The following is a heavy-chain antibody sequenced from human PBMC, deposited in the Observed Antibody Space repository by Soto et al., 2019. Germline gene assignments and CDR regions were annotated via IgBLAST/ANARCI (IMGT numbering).Heavy chain of an antibody. V-gene: IGHV3-7*03. CDR1: GFTFSSYW. CDR3: AREITIFGVPPQAHHYYYGTDV. J-gene: IGHJ6*02. D-gene: IGHD3-3*01. CDR2: IKQDGSEK. Sequence: HPWGSLRLSCAASGFTFSSYWMTWVRQGPGKGLEWVANIKQDGSEKYYVDSVKGRFTISRDNAKNSLYLQMNSLRAEDTAVYYCAREITIFGVPPQAHHYYYGTDVWGQENTVTISS.